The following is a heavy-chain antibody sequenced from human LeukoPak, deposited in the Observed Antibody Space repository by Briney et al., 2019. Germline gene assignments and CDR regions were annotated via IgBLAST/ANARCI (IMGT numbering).Heavy chain of an antibody. CDR3: AREFGHDRWYFDY. CDR1: GFTFSSYS. D-gene: IGHD5-12*01. J-gene: IGHJ4*02. Sequence: GGSLRLSCAASGFTFSSYSIHWVRQAPGKGLEWVTVISADGRIQYYSDSVKGRFTISRDNSLNTLHLQMNNLRAGDTAVYYCAREFGHDRWYFDYWGQGALVTVSS. CDR2: ISADGRIQ. V-gene: IGHV3-30*03.